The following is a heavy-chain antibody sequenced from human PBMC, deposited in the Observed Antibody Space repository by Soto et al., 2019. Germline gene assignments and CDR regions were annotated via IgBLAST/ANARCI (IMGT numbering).Heavy chain of an antibody. V-gene: IGHV4-39*01. Sequence: QLQLQESGPGLVKPSETLSLTCTVSGGSISSSSYYWGWIRQPPGKGLEWIGSIYYSGSTYYNPSLKNRVTKSVDTSKYQFSLKLSAVTAADTAVYYCGRLGYSGGWRGNYFDYWGQGTLVTVSS. CDR2: IYYSGST. CDR3: GRLGYSGGWRGNYFDY. D-gene: IGHD6-19*01. J-gene: IGHJ4*02. CDR1: GGSISSSSYY.